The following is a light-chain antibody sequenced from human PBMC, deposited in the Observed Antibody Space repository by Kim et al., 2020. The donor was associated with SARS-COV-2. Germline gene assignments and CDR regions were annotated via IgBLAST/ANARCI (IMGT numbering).Light chain of an antibody. CDR3: GTWDSSLSAVV. CDR2: DNN. V-gene: IGLV1-51*01. J-gene: IGLJ2*01. CDR1: STNIGNNY. Sequence: QKVTISCSGSSTNIGNNYVSLYQQHPGTAPKLLIYDNNNRPSGSPDRFSGSKSGTSATLGITGLQTGDEADYYCGTWDSSLSAVVFGGGTKLTVL.